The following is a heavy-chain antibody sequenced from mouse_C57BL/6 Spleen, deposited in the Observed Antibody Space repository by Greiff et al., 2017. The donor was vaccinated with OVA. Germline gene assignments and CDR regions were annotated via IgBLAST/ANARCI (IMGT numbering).Heavy chain of an antibody. CDR1: GYTFTSYW. J-gene: IGHJ2*01. V-gene: IGHV1-69*01. CDR3: AVYYSNYLDY. Sequence: QVQLQQPGAELVMPGASVKLSCKASGYTFTSYWMHWVKQRPGQGLEWIGEIDPSDSYTNSNQKFKGKSTLTVDKSSSTAYMQLSSLTSEDSAVYYCAVYYSNYLDYWGQGTTLTVSS. CDR2: IDPSDSYT. D-gene: IGHD2-12*01.